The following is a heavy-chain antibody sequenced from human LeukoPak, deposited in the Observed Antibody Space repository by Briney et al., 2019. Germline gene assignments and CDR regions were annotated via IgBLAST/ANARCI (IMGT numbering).Heavy chain of an antibody. Sequence: GGSLRLSCAASGFTFGSFGMHWVRQAPGKGLEWVAVIWSDGSNKYYADSVKGRFTISRDNANNFLYLQMNSLRAEDTALYYCARAYKDRSLAGKKEFFQHWGQGTLVTVSS. D-gene: IGHD6-19*01. CDR1: GFTFGSFG. V-gene: IGHV3-33*01. CDR2: IWSDGSNK. CDR3: ARAYKDRSLAGKKEFFQH. J-gene: IGHJ1*01.